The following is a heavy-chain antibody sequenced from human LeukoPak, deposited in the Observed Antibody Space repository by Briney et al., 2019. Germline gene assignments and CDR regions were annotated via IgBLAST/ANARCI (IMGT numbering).Heavy chain of an antibody. Sequence: GASLRLSCAASGFTFSSYAMSWVRQAPGKGLEWVSAISGSGGSTYYADSVKGRFTISRDNSKNTLYLQMNSLRAEDTAVYYSAKDVAMIVVVTDYWGQGTLVTVSS. V-gene: IGHV3-23*01. CDR2: ISGSGGST. CDR1: GFTFSSYA. J-gene: IGHJ4*02. CDR3: AKDVAMIVVVTDY. D-gene: IGHD3-22*01.